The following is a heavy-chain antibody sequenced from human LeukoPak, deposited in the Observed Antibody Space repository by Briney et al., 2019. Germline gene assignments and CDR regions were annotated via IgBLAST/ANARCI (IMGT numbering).Heavy chain of an antibody. D-gene: IGHD2-2*02. CDR1: GFTFSDFY. Sequence: GGSLRLSCAASGFTFSDFYMTWIRQAPGKGLEWVSYSSNGGSTIYYADSVKGRFTISRDNSKNTLYLQMNSLRPEDTAVYFCARDLSRTYTVDYWGQGTLVTVSS. J-gene: IGHJ4*02. V-gene: IGHV3-11*04. CDR2: SSNGGSTI. CDR3: ARDLSRTYTVDY.